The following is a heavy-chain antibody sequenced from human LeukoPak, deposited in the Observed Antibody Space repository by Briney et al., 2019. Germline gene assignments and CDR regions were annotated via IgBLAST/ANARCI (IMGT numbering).Heavy chain of an antibody. V-gene: IGHV3-7*01. J-gene: IGHJ4*02. CDR3: ARDVGYFRFDY. CDR2: IKEDGSDK. CDR1: GFMFSSNW. Sequence: PGGSLRLSCAASGFMFSSNWMTWVRQAPGKGLEWVANIKEDGSDKYYVDSVKGRFTISRDNAKNSLYLQMNNLRAEDTAVYYCARDVGYFRFDYWGQGTLVTVSS. D-gene: IGHD5-18*01.